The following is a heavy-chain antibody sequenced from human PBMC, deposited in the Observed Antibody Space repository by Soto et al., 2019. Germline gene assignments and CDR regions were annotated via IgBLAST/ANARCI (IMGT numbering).Heavy chain of an antibody. CDR3: ARHGSELRFLEWLLLFDY. Sequence: PSETLSLTCTVSGGSISSYYWSWIRQPPGKGLEWIGYIYYSGSTNYNPSLKSRVTISVDTSKNQFSLKLSSVTAADTAVYYCARHGSELRFLEWLLLFDYWGQGTLVTVSS. CDR2: IYYSGST. CDR1: GGSISSYY. J-gene: IGHJ4*02. D-gene: IGHD3-3*01. V-gene: IGHV4-59*08.